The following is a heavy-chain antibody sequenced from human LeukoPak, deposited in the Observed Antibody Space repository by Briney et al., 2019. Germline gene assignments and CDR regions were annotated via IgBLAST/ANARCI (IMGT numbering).Heavy chain of an antibody. CDR3: AITNHSEPWVIDY. D-gene: IGHD1-14*01. V-gene: IGHV3-30*02. J-gene: IGHJ4*02. CDR2: ILSDGTKK. Sequence: PGGSLRLSCAAAALSFSRYGMNWVRQAPGKGLEWVAFILSDGTKKDYADSVKGRFTISRDHSKNTLFLQMTRLSAEDAAVYYCAITNHSEPWVIDYWGQGTLVTVSS. CDR1: ALSFSRYG.